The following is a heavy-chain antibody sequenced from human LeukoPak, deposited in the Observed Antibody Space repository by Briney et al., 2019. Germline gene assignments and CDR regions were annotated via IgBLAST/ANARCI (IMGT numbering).Heavy chain of an antibody. Sequence: GGSLRLSCAASGFTFSSYWMHWVRQAPGKGLVRVSRINSDGSSTSYADSVKGRFTISRDNAKNTLYLQMNSLRAEDTAVYYCARDPYYYGSGSYGDYWGQGTLVTVSS. V-gene: IGHV3-74*01. CDR2: INSDGSST. CDR1: GFTFSSYW. D-gene: IGHD3-10*01. J-gene: IGHJ4*02. CDR3: ARDPYYYGSGSYGDY.